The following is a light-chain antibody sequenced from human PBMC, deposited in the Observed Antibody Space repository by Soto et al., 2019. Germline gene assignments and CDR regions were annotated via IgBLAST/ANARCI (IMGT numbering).Light chain of an antibody. CDR3: QQYNNWPRT. J-gene: IGKJ1*01. V-gene: IGKV3-15*01. CDR1: QSVFNN. Sequence: EIVLTQSPGTLSLSPGERATLSCRASQSVFNNHIGWYQQKPGQAPRLLIYGASTRATGIPARFSGSGSGTEFTLTINSLQSEDFAVYYCQQYNNWPRTFGQGTKVDIK. CDR2: GAS.